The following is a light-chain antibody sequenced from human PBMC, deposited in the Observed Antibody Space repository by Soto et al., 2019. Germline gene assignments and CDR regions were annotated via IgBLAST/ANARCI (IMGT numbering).Light chain of an antibody. J-gene: IGKJ3*01. CDR3: QQRSNWPRT. Sequence: IVLSQSPGTLSLSPGERATLSCRASESVSSSFVAWFQQKAGQAPRLLIYGTSHRATGIPARFSGSGSGTEFTLPISSLEPEDFAVYYCQQRSNWPRTFGPGTKVDIK. CDR2: GTS. CDR1: ESVSSSF. V-gene: IGKV3D-20*02.